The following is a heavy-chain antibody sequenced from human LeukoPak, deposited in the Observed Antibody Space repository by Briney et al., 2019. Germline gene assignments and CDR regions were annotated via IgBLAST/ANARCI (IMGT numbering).Heavy chain of an antibody. Sequence: SETLSLTCTVSGGSISSSSYYWGWIRQPPGKGLEWIGSIYYSGSTYYNPPLKSRVTISVDTSKNQFSLKLSSVTAADTAVYYCARHPDAFDIWGQGTMVTVSS. CDR3: ARHPDAFDI. CDR1: GGSISSSSYY. J-gene: IGHJ3*02. CDR2: IYYSGST. V-gene: IGHV4-39*01.